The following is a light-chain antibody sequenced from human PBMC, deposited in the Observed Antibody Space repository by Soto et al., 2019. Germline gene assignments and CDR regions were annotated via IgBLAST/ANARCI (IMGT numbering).Light chain of an antibody. J-gene: IGLJ2*01. CDR3: QAWDSSTVV. V-gene: IGLV3-1*01. CDR2: QDS. Sequence: SYELTQPPSVSVSPGQTASITCSGDKLGDKYACWYQQKPGQSPEAVIYQDSKRPSGIPERFSGSNSRNTATLTISGTQAMDEADYYCQAWDSSTVVFGGGTQLTVL. CDR1: KLGDKY.